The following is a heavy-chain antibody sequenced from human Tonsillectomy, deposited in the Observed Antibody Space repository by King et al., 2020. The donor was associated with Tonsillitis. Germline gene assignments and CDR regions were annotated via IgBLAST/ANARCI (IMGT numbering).Heavy chain of an antibody. CDR3: ARDCSGWSCYPYFYGMDV. CDR2: ISSSRSYI. Sequence: EVQLVESGGGLVKPGGSLRLSCAASGFTFSSYSMNWVRQSPGKGLEWVSSISSSRSYIYYADSVKGRFTISRDNAKHTLYLQMNSLRAEDTAVYYCARDCSGWSCYPYFYGMDVWGQGTTVTVSS. J-gene: IGHJ6*02. CDR1: GFTFSSYS. V-gene: IGHV3-21*01. D-gene: IGHD2-15*01.